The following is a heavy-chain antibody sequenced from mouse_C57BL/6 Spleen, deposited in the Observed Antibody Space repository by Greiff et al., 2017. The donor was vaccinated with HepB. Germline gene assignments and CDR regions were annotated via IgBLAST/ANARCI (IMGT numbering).Heavy chain of an antibody. Sequence: QVQLQQPGAELVRPGSSVKLSCKASGYTFTSYWMHWVKQRPIQGLEWIGNIDPSDSETHYNQKFKDKATLTVDKSSSTAYMQLSSLTSEDSAVYYCARPVGSSYYYAMDYWGQGTSVTVSS. CDR2: IDPSDSET. J-gene: IGHJ4*01. CDR3: ARPVGSSYYYAMDY. CDR1: GYTFTSYW. D-gene: IGHD1-1*01. V-gene: IGHV1-52*01.